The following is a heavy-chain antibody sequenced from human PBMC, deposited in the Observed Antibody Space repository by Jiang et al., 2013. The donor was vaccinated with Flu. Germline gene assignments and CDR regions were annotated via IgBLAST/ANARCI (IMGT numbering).Heavy chain of an antibody. D-gene: IGHD1-7*01. V-gene: IGHV1-46*02. CDR1: GYTFNNYY. Sequence: SGYTFNNYYMHWVRQAPGQGLEWMGIIIPTGDSTSYAQSFQGRVSMTRDTSTSTVYMELSSLRSEDTAIYYCARDNWNYDQRYFDFWGQGTLVTVSS. CDR2: IIPTGDST. J-gene: IGHJ4*02. CDR3: ARDNWNYDQRYFDF.